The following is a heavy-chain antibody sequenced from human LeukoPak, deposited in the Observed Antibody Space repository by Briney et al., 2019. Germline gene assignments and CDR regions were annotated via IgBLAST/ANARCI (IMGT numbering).Heavy chain of an antibody. CDR2: INSDGTST. V-gene: IGHV3-74*01. CDR3: AKDQDPNYYDSNGYYFGAFDI. D-gene: IGHD3-22*01. J-gene: IGHJ3*02. CDR1: GFTFSSYW. Sequence: GGSLRLSCAASGFTFSSYWMHWVRQPPGKGLVWVSRINSDGTSTSYADSVKGRFTISRDNAENTLYLQTNSLRAEDTAVYYCAKDQDPNYYDSNGYYFGAFDIWGQGTMVTVSS.